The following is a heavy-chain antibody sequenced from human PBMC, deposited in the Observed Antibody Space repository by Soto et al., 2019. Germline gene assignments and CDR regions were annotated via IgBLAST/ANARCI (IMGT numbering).Heavy chain of an antibody. V-gene: IGHV1-2*02. CDR1: GYTFTAYY. Sequence: ASVKVSCKASGYTFTAYYMHWLRQAPGRGLEWMGWINPNSGGTKYAQKFQGRVTMTNDTSISTAYMELSRLGSDDTAVYYCARGDFDSSANYYAGWFDPWGQGTLVTVPS. J-gene: IGHJ5*02. CDR2: INPNSGGT. D-gene: IGHD3-22*01. CDR3: ARGDFDSSANYYAGWFDP.